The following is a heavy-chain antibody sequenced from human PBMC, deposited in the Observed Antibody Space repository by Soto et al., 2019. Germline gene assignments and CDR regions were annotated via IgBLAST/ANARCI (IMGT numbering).Heavy chain of an antibody. V-gene: IGHV1-8*01. CDR1: GYTFTSYD. CDR3: ARGMTATASHNSAGMEV. J-gene: IGHJ6*02. CDR2: MNPNSGNT. Sequence: ASVKVSCKASGYTFTSYDINWVRQATGQGLEWMGWMNPNSGNTGYAQKFQGRVTMTRNPSISTAYMELRSLRSEDTAVYYCARGMTATASHNSAGMEVWGQGATVKVS. D-gene: IGHD6-13*01.